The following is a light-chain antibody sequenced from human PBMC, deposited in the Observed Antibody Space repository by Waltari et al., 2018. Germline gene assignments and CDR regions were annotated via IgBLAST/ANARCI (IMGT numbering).Light chain of an antibody. CDR3: GQGTHLACT. J-gene: IGKJ3*01. Sequence: DVVMTQSPLSLPITPGQPASISCRSSQSLVHSNGNTYLSWYQQKPGQPPRRLIYEVSNQDSGVTDSFSSSRAGTDYTQKISRVEAEEVGVYDCGQGTHLACTFGPGTKLDIK. CDR2: EVS. CDR1: QSLVHSNGNTY. V-gene: IGKV2-30*02.